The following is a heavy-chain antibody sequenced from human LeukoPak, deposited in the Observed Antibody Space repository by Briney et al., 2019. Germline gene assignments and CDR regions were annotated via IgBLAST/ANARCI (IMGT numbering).Heavy chain of an antibody. CDR3: ARAGYCSSTSCHYYYGMDV. V-gene: IGHV4-34*01. Sequence: SETLSLTCAVYGGSFSGYYWSWIRQPPGKGLEWIGEINHSGSTNYNPSLKSRVTISVDTSKNQFSLKLSSVTAADTAVYYCARAGYCSSTSCHYYYGMDVWGQGTTVTVSS. CDR1: GGSFSGYY. D-gene: IGHD2-2*03. CDR2: INHSGST. J-gene: IGHJ6*02.